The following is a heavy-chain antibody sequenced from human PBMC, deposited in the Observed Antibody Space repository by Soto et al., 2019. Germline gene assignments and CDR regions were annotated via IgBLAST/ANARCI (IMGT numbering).Heavy chain of an antibody. CDR2: ISAYNGNT. J-gene: IGHJ6*02. CDR3: ARDDDDFWSGYQSRSYYYYYGMDV. V-gene: IGHV1-18*04. CDR1: GYTFTSYG. Sequence: ASVKVSCKASGYTFTSYGISWVRQAPGQGLEWMGWISAYNGNTNYAQKLQGRVTMTTDTSTSTAYMELRSLRSEDTAVYYCARDDDDFWSGYQSRSYYYYYGMDVWGQGTTVTVSS. D-gene: IGHD3-3*01.